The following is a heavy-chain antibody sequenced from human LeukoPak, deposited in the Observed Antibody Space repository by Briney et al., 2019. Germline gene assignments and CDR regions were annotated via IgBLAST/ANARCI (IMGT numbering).Heavy chain of an antibody. CDR1: GGSISSYY. D-gene: IGHD3-22*01. J-gene: IGHJ4*02. CDR3: ARGRARDSSGYPNY. CDR2: IYYSGST. V-gene: IGHV4-59*01. Sequence: SETLSLTCTVSGGSISSYYWSWIRQPPGKGLEWIGYIYYSGSTNYNPSLKSRVTISVDTSKNQFSLKLSSVTAADTAVYYCARGRARDSSGYPNYWGQGTLVTVSS.